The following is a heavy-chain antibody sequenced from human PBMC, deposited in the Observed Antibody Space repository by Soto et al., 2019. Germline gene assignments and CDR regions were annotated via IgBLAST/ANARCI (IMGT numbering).Heavy chain of an antibody. V-gene: IGHV3-9*01. CDR1: GFTFDNCG. Sequence: EVQLVESGGGLVQPGRSLRLSCAASGFTFDNCGMHWVRQAPGKGLEWVAGISWDSSTIGYADSVKGRFIISRDDAKNSRYLQMDSLRGEDTALYYCVQGRYPTLATPLDHWGQGTQVIVSS. D-gene: IGHD2-15*01. CDR2: ISWDSSTI. CDR3: VQGRYPTLATPLDH. J-gene: IGHJ4*02.